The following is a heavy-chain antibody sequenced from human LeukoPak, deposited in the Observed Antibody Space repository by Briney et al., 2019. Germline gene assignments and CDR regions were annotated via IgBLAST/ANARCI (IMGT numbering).Heavy chain of an antibody. CDR3: ARQLRSDYFDY. J-gene: IGHJ4*02. Sequence: SETLSLTCTVSGGSISSYYWSWIRQPPGKGLEWIGYIYYSGSTNYNPSLKSRVTISVDTSKNQFSLKLSSVTAADTAVYYYARQLRSDYFDYWGQGTLVTVSS. D-gene: IGHD2/OR15-2a*01. CDR2: IYYSGST. CDR1: GGSISSYY. V-gene: IGHV4-59*08.